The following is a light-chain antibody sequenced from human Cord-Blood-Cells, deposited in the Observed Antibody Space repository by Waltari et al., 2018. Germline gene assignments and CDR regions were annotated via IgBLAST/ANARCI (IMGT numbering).Light chain of an antibody. CDR1: QSISSY. CDR2: AAS. J-gene: IGKJ2*03. CDR3: QQSYSTPPS. V-gene: IGKV1-39*01. Sequence: DIQMTQPPSPLSASVGDRVTITFRASQSISSYLNWYKQKPGKAPKLLIYAASSLQSGVPSRFSGSGSGTDFTLTISSLQPEDFATYYCQQSYSTPPSFGQGTKLEI.